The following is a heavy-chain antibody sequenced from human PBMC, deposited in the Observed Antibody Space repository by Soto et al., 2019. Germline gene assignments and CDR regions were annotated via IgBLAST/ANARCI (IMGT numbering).Heavy chain of an antibody. D-gene: IGHD6-13*01. CDR2: INWDGGRI. J-gene: IGHJ3*01. V-gene: IGHV3-9*01. CDR3: THGFSSSWARGAFDF. Sequence: EVQVVESGGGLVQPGRSLRLSCATSGFSFDENAMHWVRQAPGKGLEWVSGINWDGGRIGYADSVKGRFTISRDNAKSFPYLQMNSLRTEDTALYYCTHGFSSSWARGAFDFGGQGTMVSVSS. CDR1: GFSFDENA.